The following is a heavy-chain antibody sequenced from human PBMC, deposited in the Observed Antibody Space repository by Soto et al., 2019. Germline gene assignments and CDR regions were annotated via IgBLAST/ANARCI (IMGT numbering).Heavy chain of an antibody. D-gene: IGHD3-10*01. V-gene: IGHV4-39*01. CDR3: ARRPITMVRGVIKGKGWFDP. J-gene: IGHJ5*02. CDR2: IYYSGST. Sequence: QLQLQESGPGLVKPSETLSLTCTVSGGSISSSSYYWGWIRQPPGKGLEWIGSIYYSGSTYYNPSLKSRVTISVDTSKNQFSLKLSSVTAADTAVYYCARRPITMVRGVIKGKGWFDPWGQGTLVTVSS. CDR1: GGSISSSSYY.